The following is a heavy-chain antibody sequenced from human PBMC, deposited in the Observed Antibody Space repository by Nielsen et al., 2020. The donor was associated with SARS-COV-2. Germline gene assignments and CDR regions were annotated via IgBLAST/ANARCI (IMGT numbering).Heavy chain of an antibody. D-gene: IGHD4-17*01. CDR1: GGSISSYY. CDR3: ARDRSDYYAFDI. V-gene: IGHV4-59*01. CDR2: IYYSGST. Sequence: SETLSLTCTVSGGSISSYYWSWIRQPPGKGLEWIGYIYYSGSTNYNPSLKSRVTISVDTSKNQFSLKLGSVTAADAAVYYCARDRSDYYAFDIWGQGTMVTVSS. J-gene: IGHJ3*02.